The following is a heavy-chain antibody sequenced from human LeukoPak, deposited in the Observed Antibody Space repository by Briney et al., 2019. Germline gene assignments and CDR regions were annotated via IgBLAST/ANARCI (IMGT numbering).Heavy chain of an antibody. CDR2: INHSGST. CDR1: GGSISSSSYY. CDR3: ARGNGYSGYDFPYYFDY. D-gene: IGHD5-12*01. J-gene: IGHJ4*02. Sequence: PSETLSLTCTVSGGSISSSSYYWSWIRQPPGKGLEWIGEINHSGSTNYNPSLKSRVTISVDTSKNQFSLKLSSVTAADTAVYYCARGNGYSGYDFPYYFDYWGQGTLVTVSS. V-gene: IGHV4-39*07.